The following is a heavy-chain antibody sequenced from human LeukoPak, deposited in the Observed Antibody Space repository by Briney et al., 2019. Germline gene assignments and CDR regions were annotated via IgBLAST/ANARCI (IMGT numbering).Heavy chain of an antibody. CDR1: GASISSGSYF. V-gene: IGHV4-39*01. D-gene: IGHD2-8*02. CDR3: AVAGARYSDTGGLYAFDF. J-gene: IGHJ3*01. Sequence: SETLSLTCTVSGASISSGSYFWGWIRQPPGKGLECIGTIYYSGGPYYNPSLKSRVTISVDASKNQFSLRLNSVTAADTAVYYCAVAGARYSDTGGLYAFDFWGRGTMVTVSS. CDR2: IYYSGGP.